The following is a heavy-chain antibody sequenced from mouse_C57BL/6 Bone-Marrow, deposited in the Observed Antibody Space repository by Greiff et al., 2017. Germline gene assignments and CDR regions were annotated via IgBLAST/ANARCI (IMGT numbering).Heavy chain of an antibody. D-gene: IGHD1-1*01. V-gene: IGHV1-64*01. CDR3: ARSTYYDGSSYVATGWFAY. CDR1: GYTFTSYW. CDR2: IHPNSGST. Sequence: QVQLQQPGAELVKPGASVKLSCKASGYTFTSYWMHWVKQRPGQGLEWIEMIHPNSGSTNYNEKFKSKATLTVDKSSSTAYMQLSSLTSEDSAVYYCARSTYYDGSSYVATGWFAYWGQGTLVTGSA. J-gene: IGHJ3*01.